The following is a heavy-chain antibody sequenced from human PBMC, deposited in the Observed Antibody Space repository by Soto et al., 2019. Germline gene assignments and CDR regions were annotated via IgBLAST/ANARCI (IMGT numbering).Heavy chain of an antibody. Sequence: PGGSLRLSCAASGFSFSSHVMHWVRQAPGKGLEWVAFISDDGSNIYYGDSVKGRFTISRDNSKSTLYLQMNSLRAEDTAVYYCAKAGRDFWSGRSFFDYWGQGTQVTGSS. CDR2: ISDDGSNI. CDR1: GFSFSSHV. V-gene: IGHV3-30*18. CDR3: AKAGRDFWSGRSFFDY. J-gene: IGHJ4*02. D-gene: IGHD3-3*01.